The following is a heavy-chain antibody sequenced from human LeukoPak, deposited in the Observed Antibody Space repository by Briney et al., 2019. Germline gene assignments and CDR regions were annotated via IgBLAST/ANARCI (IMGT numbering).Heavy chain of an antibody. CDR2: IYSDGTT. CDR3: ARGDYFDSSGYSPYYFDY. V-gene: IGHV3-66*01. J-gene: IGHJ4*02. D-gene: IGHD3-22*01. Sequence: PGGSLRLSCADSAFTVSNKYMSWVRQAPGKGLEWVSVIYSDGTTYYAGSVKGRFTISRDNSKNTMYLQMNSLRADDTAVYYCARGDYFDSSGYSPYYFDYWGQGTLVTVSS. CDR1: AFTVSNKY.